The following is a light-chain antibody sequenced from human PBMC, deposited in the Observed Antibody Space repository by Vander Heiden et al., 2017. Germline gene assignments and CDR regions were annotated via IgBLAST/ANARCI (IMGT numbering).Light chain of an antibody. V-gene: IGKV1-39*01. CDR3: QQSYIIPYT. CDR1: QSISSY. CDR2: AAS. Sequence: DIQMPQSPSSLSASVGDRVTITCRASQSISSYLNWYQQKAGNAPTLLIYAASTLQSGVPLRFSGSGSGTDFTLTISSLQPEDFATYYCQQSYIIPYTFGQGTKLEIK. J-gene: IGKJ2*01.